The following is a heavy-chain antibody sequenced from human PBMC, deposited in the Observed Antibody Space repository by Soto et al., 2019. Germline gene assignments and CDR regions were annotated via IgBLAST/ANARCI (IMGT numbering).Heavy chain of an antibody. CDR2: IKSKPDGGTT. D-gene: IGHD4-4*01. V-gene: IGHV3-15*01. J-gene: IGHJ6*02. Sequence: GGSLRLSCAASGFTFTTAWISWVRQAPGRGLEWVGRIKSKPDGGTTDYAAPVKGRFTISRDDSKNMLYLQMNSLKTEDTAVYYCTTAAGSNYVYYYYGMDVWGQGTTVTVSS. CDR1: GFTFTTAW. CDR3: TTAAGSNYVYYYYGMDV.